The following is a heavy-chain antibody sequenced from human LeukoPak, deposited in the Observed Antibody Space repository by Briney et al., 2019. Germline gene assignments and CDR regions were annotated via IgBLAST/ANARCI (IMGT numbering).Heavy chain of an antibody. J-gene: IGHJ4*02. Sequence: GGSLRLSCAASGFAFSNFAMHWVRQAPGKGREWVSSISSSSSYIYYADSVKGRFTISRDNAKNPLYLQMNSLRAEDTAVYYCARGGPFSRGYSGYDFDYWGQGTLVTVSS. CDR1: GFAFSNFA. D-gene: IGHD5-12*01. V-gene: IGHV3-21*01. CDR3: ARGGPFSRGYSGYDFDY. CDR2: ISSSSSYI.